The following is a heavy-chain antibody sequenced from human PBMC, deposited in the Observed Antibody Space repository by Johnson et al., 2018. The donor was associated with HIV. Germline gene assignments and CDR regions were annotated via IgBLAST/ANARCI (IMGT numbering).Heavy chain of an antibody. J-gene: IGHJ3*01. CDR1: GFTFSSYG. D-gene: IGHD6-13*01. V-gene: IGHV3-33*06. CDR2: IWYDGGNK. CDR3: AKGGKVSSHRDDGFDV. Sequence: VQLVESGGGVVQPGRSLRLSCAASGFTFSSYGMHWVRQAPGKGLEWVAVIWYDGGNKYYADSVKGRFTISRDNSKNTVYMQMHSLRAEDTAVYYCAKGGKVSSHRDDGFDVWGQGTMVTVSS.